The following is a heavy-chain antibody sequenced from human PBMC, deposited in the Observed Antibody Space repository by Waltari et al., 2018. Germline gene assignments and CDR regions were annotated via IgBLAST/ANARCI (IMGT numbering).Heavy chain of an antibody. Sequence: QVQLQESGPGLVKPSDTLSLTCAVSGYSISSSNWWGWIRQPPGKGLEWIGYIYYSGSTNYNPSLKSRVTISVDTSKNQFSLKLSSVTAADTAVYYCARSEDGSGSYYTYYYYGMDVWGQGTTVTVSS. CDR3: ARSEDGSGSYYTYYYYGMDV. J-gene: IGHJ6*02. CDR2: IYYSGST. V-gene: IGHV4-28*01. D-gene: IGHD3-10*01. CDR1: GYSISSSNW.